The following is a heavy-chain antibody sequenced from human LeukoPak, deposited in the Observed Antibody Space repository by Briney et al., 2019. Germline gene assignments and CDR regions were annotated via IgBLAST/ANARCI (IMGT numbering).Heavy chain of an antibody. J-gene: IGHJ1*01. Sequence: ASVKVSCKASGYTFTGYYMHWVRQAPGQGLEWMGWINPNSGGTNYAQKFQGRVTMTRDTSISTAYMELSRLRSDDTAVYYCARYCSSTSSYTRRYFQHWGQGTLVTVSS. V-gene: IGHV1-2*02. CDR3: ARYCSSTSSYTRRYFQH. D-gene: IGHD2-2*02. CDR2: INPNSGGT. CDR1: GYTFTGYY.